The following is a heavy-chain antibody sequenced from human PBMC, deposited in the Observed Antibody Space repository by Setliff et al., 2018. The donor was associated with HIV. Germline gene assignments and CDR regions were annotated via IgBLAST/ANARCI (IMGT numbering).Heavy chain of an antibody. V-gene: IGHV1-8*02. J-gene: IGHJ6*03. CDR2: MNPNSGNT. CDR1: GYTFTSYD. CDR3: ARDVYFTFSGEVIRHYLDV. D-gene: IGHD3-3*01. Sequence: GASVKVSCKASGYTFTSYDINWVRQATGQGLEWMGWMNPNSGNTGYAQKFQGRVTMTGNTSISTAYMELSSLRSEDTAVYYCARDVYFTFSGEVIRHYLDVWGKGTTVTVSS.